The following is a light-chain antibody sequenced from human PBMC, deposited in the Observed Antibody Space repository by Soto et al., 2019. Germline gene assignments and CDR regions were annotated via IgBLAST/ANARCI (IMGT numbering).Light chain of an antibody. Sequence: GVSNRFSGSKSGNTASLTISGLQADDEADYYCSSYTRSGIPGVLFGGGTKVTVL. V-gene: IGLV2-14*01. CDR3: SSYTRSGIPGVL. J-gene: IGLJ2*01.